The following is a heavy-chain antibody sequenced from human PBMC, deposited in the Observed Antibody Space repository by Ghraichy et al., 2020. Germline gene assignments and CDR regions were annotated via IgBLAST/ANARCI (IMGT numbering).Heavy chain of an antibody. CDR2: ISGSGGST. D-gene: IGHD1-7*01. J-gene: IGHJ3*02. CDR1: GFTFSSYA. Sequence: GGSLRLSCAASGFTFSSYAMSWVRQAPGKGLEWVSAISGSGGSTYYADSVKGRFTISRDSSQNTLYLQMNSLRAEDTAVYYCARRTWNSARNYDAFDIWGQGTMAPASS. CDR3: ARRTWNSARNYDAFDI. V-gene: IGHV3-23*01.